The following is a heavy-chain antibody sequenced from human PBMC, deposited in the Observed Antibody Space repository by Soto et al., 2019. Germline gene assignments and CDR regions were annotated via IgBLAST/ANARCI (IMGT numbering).Heavy chain of an antibody. D-gene: IGHD3-3*01. Sequence: QVPLVESGGDLVKPGGSLRLSCAASGYTFSDYYMSWIRQAPGKGLEWISYIDTSGTKIYYADSVKGRFTITRDNAKNWLYLEMNSLRDEDTAVYYCASHYDMWSGYLSPVDYWGQGTLVTVSS. CDR1: GYTFSDYY. CDR2: IDTSGTKI. J-gene: IGHJ4*02. V-gene: IGHV3-11*01. CDR3: ASHYDMWSGYLSPVDY.